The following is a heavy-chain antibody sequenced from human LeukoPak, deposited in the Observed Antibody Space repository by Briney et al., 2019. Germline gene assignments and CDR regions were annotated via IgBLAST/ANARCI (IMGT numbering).Heavy chain of an antibody. V-gene: IGHV4-59*11. CDR3: ARDYGDNVGAFDI. D-gene: IGHD4-17*01. Sequence: SETLSLPCTVSVGFISSQYGNWIRQPPGRAQELIGLIHYSGSTNYNLSLNSRLTMSVDTSKSQFSLKLSSVTAADTTVYYCARDYGDNVGAFDIWGQGKMVTVSS. CDR1: VGFISSQY. J-gene: IGHJ3*02. CDR2: IHYSGST.